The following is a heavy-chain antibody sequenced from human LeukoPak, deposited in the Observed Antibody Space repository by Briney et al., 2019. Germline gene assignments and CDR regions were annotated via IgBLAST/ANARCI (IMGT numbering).Heavy chain of an antibody. J-gene: IGHJ5*02. V-gene: IGHV4-39*01. CDR1: GFTVSSNY. Sequence: GSLRLSCAASGFTVSSNYMSWIRQPPGKGLEWIGSIYYSGSTYYNPSLKSRVTISVDTSKNQFSLKLSSVTAADTAVYYCARRMKWFDPWGQGTLVTVSS. CDR3: ARRMKWFDP. CDR2: IYYSGST.